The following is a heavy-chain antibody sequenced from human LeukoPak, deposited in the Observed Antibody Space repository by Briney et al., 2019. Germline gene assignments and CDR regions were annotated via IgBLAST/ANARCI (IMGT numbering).Heavy chain of an antibody. Sequence: SETLSLTCTVSGGSIGDYYWSWIREPPGKGLEWIGYLYYSRNTNYSPSPQSRVPISADTSKNQVYLKLRSVTAADTAVYYCVTDLWGAGGTQYWGERTQVIVSS. CDR2: LYYSRNT. CDR1: GGSIGDYY. V-gene: IGHV4-59*01. CDR3: VTDLWGAGGTQY. D-gene: IGHD6-13*01. J-gene: IGHJ4*02.